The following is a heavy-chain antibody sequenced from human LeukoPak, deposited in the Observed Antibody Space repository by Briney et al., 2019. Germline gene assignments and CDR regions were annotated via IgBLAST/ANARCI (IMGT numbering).Heavy chain of an antibody. CDR3: ARNLTTVVTPGAKYNYFDP. CDR2: IYYSGST. J-gene: IGHJ5*02. D-gene: IGHD4-23*01. Sequence: PSETLSLTCTVSGGSISSYYWSWIRQPPGKGLEWNGYIYYSGSTNYNPSLKSRVTISVDTSKNQFSQKLSSVTAADTAVYYCARNLTTVVTPGAKYNYFDPWGQGTLVTVSS. V-gene: IGHV4-59*01. CDR1: GGSISSYY.